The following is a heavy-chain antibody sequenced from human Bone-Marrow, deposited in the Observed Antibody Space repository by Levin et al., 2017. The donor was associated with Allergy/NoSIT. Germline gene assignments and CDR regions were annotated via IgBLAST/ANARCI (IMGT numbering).Heavy chain of an antibody. Sequence: GGSLRLSCAASGFTFRNYDIHWVRQAPGKGLEWVALISASGGSTYYADSVKGRFTISRDSSKNTLYLQMNSLTPEDTAMYYCARNVPLTANGYWGQGTLVTVSS. CDR2: ISASGGST. D-gene: IGHD2-8*01. J-gene: IGHJ4*02. V-gene: IGHV3-23*01. CDR3: ARNVPLTANGY. CDR1: GFTFRNYD.